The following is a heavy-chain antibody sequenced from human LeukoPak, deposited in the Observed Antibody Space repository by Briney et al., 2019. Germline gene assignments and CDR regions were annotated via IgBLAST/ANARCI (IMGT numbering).Heavy chain of an antibody. CDR2: INPNSGGT. D-gene: IGHD6-13*01. CDR1: GYTFTGYY. V-gene: IGHV1-2*02. Sequence: ASVKVSCKASGYTFTGYYMHWVRQAPGQGLEWMGWINPNSGGTNYAQKFQGRVTMTRDTSISTAYMELSRLRSDDTAVYYCARDAEAGTIWFDPWGQGNLVTVSS. J-gene: IGHJ5*02. CDR3: ARDAEAGTIWFDP.